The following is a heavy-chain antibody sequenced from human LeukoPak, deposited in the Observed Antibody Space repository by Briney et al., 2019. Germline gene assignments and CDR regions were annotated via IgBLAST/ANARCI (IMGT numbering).Heavy chain of an antibody. V-gene: IGHV1-69*02. D-gene: IGHD3-22*01. CDR3: AIRISDYYDSSAFEFFDY. CDR2: IIPILGIA. Sequence: GASVKVSCKASGYTFTSYYMHWVRQAPGQGLEWMGRIIPILGIANYGQKFQGRVTITADKSTNTAYMELSSLRSEDTAVYYCAIRISDYYDSSAFEFFDYWGQGTLVTVSS. J-gene: IGHJ4*02. CDR1: GYTFTSYY.